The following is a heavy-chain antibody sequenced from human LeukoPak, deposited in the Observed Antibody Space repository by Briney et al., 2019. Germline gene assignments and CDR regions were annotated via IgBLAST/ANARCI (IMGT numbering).Heavy chain of an antibody. CDR3: KAGTELDTGFDY. J-gene: IGHJ4*02. Sequence: PSETLSLTCTVSGGSISSSSYHWGWIRQPPGKGLEWIGSIYYSGSTYYNPSLKSRVTISVDTSKNQFSLKLSSVTAADTAVYYCKAGTELDTGFDYWGQGTLVTVSS. CDR2: IYYSGST. D-gene: IGHD1/OR15-1a*01. CDR1: GGSISSSSYH. V-gene: IGHV4-39*07.